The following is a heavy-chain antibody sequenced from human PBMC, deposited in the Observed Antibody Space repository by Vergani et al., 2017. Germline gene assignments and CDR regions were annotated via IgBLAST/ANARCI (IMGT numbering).Heavy chain of an antibody. CDR1: GGSISSSSYY. CDR3: ARDQVKDYGDPVYMDV. J-gene: IGHJ6*03. V-gene: IGHV4-39*07. D-gene: IGHD4-17*01. CDR2: IYYSGST. Sequence: QLQLQESGPGLVKPSETLSLTCTVSGGSISSSSYYWGWIRQPPGKGLEWIGSIYYSGSTYYNPSLKSRVTISVDTSKNQFSLKLSSVTAADTAVYYCARDQVKDYGDPVYMDVWGKGTTVTVSS.